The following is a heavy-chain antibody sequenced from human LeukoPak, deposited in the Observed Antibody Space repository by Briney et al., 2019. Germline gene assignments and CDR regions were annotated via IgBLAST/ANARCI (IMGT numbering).Heavy chain of an antibody. V-gene: IGHV3-30*18. CDR1: GFTFSSYG. CDR3: AKDLSYFDY. J-gene: IGHJ4*02. Sequence: QPGGSLRLSCAASGFTFSSYGMHWVRQAPGKGLEWVAVISYDGSNKYYADSVKGRFTISRDNSKNTLYLQMNSLRAEDTAVYYCAKDLSYFDYWGQGTLVTVSS. CDR2: ISYDGSNK.